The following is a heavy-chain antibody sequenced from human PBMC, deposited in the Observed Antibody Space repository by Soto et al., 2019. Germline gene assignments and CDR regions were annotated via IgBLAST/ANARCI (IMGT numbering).Heavy chain of an antibody. V-gene: IGHV3-30*18. CDR1: GFTFSAFG. CDR3: AKDFKISGGHYGSLNYYYGMDA. Sequence: GGSLRLSCEASGFTFSAFGMHWVRQAPGKGLEWVAIISYDGILKYYADSVKGRFTISRDTSKSALYLQMNSLRPEDTAVYYCAKDFKISGGHYGSLNYYYGMDAWGQGTTVTVSS. J-gene: IGHJ6*02. D-gene: IGHD3-10*01. CDR2: ISYDGILK.